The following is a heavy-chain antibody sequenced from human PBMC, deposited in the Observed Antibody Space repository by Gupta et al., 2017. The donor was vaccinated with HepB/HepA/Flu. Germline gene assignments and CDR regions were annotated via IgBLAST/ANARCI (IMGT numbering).Heavy chain of an antibody. J-gene: IGHJ4*02. D-gene: IGHD6-19*01. CDR2: IYYSGST. CDR3: ARDRYSSGWSMVDY. CDR1: GGSVSSGSYY. Sequence: ETLSLTCTVSGGSVSSGSYYWSWIRQPPGKGLEWIGYIYYSGSTNYNPSLKSRVTISVDTSKNQFSLKLSSVTAADTAVYYCARDRYSSGWSMVDYWGQGTLVTVSS. V-gene: IGHV4-61*01.